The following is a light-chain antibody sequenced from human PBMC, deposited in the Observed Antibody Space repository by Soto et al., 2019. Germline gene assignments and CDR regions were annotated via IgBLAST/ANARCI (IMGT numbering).Light chain of an antibody. V-gene: IGLV2-14*01. CDR1: SSDVGAYNS. CDR2: TVS. CDR3: SSYAGSTSHVV. J-gene: IGLJ2*01. Sequence: QSALTQPASVSGSPGQSITISCAGTSSDVGAYNSVSWYQQHPGKAPKLMIYTVSNRPSGVSNRFSGSKSGNTASLTISGLQAEDEADYYCSSYAGSTSHVVFGGGTKLTVL.